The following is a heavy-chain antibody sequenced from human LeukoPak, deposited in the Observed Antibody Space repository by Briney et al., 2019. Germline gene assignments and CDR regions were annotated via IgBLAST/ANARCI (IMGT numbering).Heavy chain of an antibody. Sequence: PSETLSLTCTVSGGSISSSSYYWGWIRQPPGKGLEWIGSIYYSGSTYYNPSLKSRVTISVDTSKNQFSLKLSSVTAADTAVYYCARDRKYDWGQGTLVTVSS. D-gene: IGHD2-2*01. J-gene: IGHJ4*02. V-gene: IGHV4-39*02. CDR3: ARDRKYD. CDR1: GGSISSSSYY. CDR2: IYYSGST.